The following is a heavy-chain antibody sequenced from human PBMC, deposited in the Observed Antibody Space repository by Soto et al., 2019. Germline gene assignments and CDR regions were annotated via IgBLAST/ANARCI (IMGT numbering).Heavy chain of an antibody. CDR1: GYTFTSYG. V-gene: IGHV1-18*01. CDR3: ARDPRKAIVVVPAATDYYGMDV. CDR2: ISAYNGNT. D-gene: IGHD2-2*01. Sequence: QVQLVQSGAEVKKPGASVKVSCKASGYTFTSYGISWVRQAPGQGLEWMGWISAYNGNTNYAQKLQGRVTMTTETSTSTAYMELRSLRSDDTAVYYCARDPRKAIVVVPAATDYYGMDVWGQGTTVTVSS. J-gene: IGHJ6*02.